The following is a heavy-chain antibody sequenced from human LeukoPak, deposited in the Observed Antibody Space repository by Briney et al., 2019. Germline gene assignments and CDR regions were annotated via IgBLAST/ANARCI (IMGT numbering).Heavy chain of an antibody. J-gene: IGHJ6*03. D-gene: IGHD3-10*01. CDR2: IRYDGSNK. CDR3: AKGPFRENYYYYYYMDV. V-gene: IGHV3-30*02. CDR1: GFTFSSYG. Sequence: PRGSLRLSCAASGFTFSSYGMHWVRQAPGKGLEWVAFIRYDGSNKYYADSVKGRFTISRDNSKNTLYLQMNSLRAEDTAVYYCAKGPFRENYYYYYYMDVWGKGTTVTISS.